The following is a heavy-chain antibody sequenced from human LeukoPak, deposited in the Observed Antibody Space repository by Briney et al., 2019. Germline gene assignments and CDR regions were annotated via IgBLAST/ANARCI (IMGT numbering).Heavy chain of an antibody. V-gene: IGHV4-59*01. CDR3: ARDEDVAFDI. CDR2: IYYSGGT. J-gene: IGHJ3*02. CDR1: GGSISSYY. Sequence: SETLSLTCTVSGGSISSYYWSWIRQPPGKGLEWIGYIYYSGGTNYNPSLKSRVTISVDTSKNQFSLKLSSVTAADTAVYYCARDEDVAFDIWGQGTMVTVSS.